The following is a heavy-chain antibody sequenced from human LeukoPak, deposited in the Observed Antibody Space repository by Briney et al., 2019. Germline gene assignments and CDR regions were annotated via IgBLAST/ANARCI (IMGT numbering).Heavy chain of an antibody. CDR3: AKGIAARPVNWFDP. CDR1: GFTFSSYW. D-gene: IGHD6-6*01. V-gene: IGHV3-7*01. Sequence: GGSLRLSCAASGFTFSSYWMSWVRQAPGKGLEWVANIKQDGSEKYYVDSVKGRLTISRDNAKNSLYLQMNSLRAEDTAVYYCAKGIAARPVNWFDPWGQGTLVTVSS. CDR2: IKQDGSEK. J-gene: IGHJ5*02.